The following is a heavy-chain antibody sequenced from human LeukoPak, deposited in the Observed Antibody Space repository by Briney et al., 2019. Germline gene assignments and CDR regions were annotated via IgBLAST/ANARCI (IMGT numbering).Heavy chain of an antibody. V-gene: IGHV1-2*02. CDR2: INPNSGGT. J-gene: IGHJ5*02. D-gene: IGHD3-3*01. Sequence: ASVKVSCKASGYTVTGYYIHWVRQAPGQGLEWMGWINPNSGGTTYAQKFQGRVTMTRDTSISTAYMDLSRLTSDDTAVYYCARNIRSYDFWSGPINWLDPWGQGTLVTVSS. CDR1: GYTVTGYY. CDR3: ARNIRSYDFWSGPINWLDP.